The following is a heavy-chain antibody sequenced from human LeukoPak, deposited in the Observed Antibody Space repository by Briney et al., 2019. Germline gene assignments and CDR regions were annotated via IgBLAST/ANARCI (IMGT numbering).Heavy chain of an antibody. CDR1: GDSISCYY. Sequence: SETLSLTCAVSGDSISCYYWRWGRQTPGQGLEWIGYISNSGNTKYNPSLKSRVTISRDTSKNQFSLRLKSVTAPDTAVYYCAKASVITAVLFDSWGQGTLVAVSS. D-gene: IGHD3-22*01. V-gene: IGHV4-59*01. J-gene: IGHJ4*02. CDR2: ISNSGNT. CDR3: AKASVITAVLFDS.